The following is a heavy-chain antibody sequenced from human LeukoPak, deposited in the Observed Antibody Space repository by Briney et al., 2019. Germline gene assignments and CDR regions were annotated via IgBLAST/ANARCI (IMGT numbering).Heavy chain of an antibody. CDR1: GIIFSNYW. V-gene: IGHV3-7*01. CDR2: INLDGSEK. Sequence: GGSLRLSCAASGIIFSNYWMSWVRQAPGKGLEWVANINLDGSEKNYVDPVKGRFTISRDNAKNSLYLQMNSLRADDTAVYYCARDRWLDYWGQGTLVTVSS. J-gene: IGHJ4*02. D-gene: IGHD4-23*01. CDR3: ARDRWLDY.